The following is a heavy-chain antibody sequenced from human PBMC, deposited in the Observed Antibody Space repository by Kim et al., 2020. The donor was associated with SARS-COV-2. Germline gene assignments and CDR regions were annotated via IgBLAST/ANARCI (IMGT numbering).Heavy chain of an antibody. V-gene: IGHV1-2*06. D-gene: IGHD3-16*02. CDR2: INPNSGGT. CDR1: GYTFTGYY. J-gene: IGHJ4*02. Sequence: ASVKVSCKASGYTFTGYYMHWVRQAPGQGLEWMGRINPNSGGTNYAQKFQGRVTMTRDTSISTAYMELSRLRSDDTAVYYCARVLPSYTVYDDYWGQGTLVTVSS. CDR3: ARVLPSYTVYDDY.